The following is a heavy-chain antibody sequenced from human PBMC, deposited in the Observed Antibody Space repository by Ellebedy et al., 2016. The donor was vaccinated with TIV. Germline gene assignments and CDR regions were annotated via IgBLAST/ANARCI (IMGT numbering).Heavy chain of an antibody. CDR3: ARVARLNTYAGY. J-gene: IGHJ4*02. CDR1: GFTFSTYS. D-gene: IGHD4-17*01. Sequence: GESLKISCAASGFTFSTYSMNWVRQAPGKGLEWVASISSSSSYIYYADSMKGRFTISRDNAKNSLYLQMNSLRAEDTAVYYCARVARLNTYAGYWGQGTLVTVSS. CDR2: ISSSSSYI. V-gene: IGHV3-21*01.